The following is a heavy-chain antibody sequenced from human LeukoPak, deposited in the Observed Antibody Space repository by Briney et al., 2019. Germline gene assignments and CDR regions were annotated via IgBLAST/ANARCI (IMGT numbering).Heavy chain of an antibody. CDR2: ISYDGSNK. CDR3: AKNGSPQLGISPFGY. V-gene: IGHV3-30*18. D-gene: IGHD7-27*01. CDR1: GFTFSSYA. Sequence: GGSLRLSCAASGFTFSSYAMHWVRQAPGKGLEWVAVISYDGSNKYYADSVKGRFTISRDNSKNTLYLQMNSLRAEDTAVYYCAKNGSPQLGISPFGYWGQGTLVTVSS. J-gene: IGHJ4*02.